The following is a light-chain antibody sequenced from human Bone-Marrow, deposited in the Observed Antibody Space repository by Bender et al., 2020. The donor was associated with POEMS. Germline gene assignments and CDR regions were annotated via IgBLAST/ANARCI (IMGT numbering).Light chain of an antibody. CDR3: QSWTIGNLRV. CDR2: LYSDGSH. CDR1: SGHSGYA. Sequence: VLTQSPSASASLGASVRLTCTLNSGHSGYAIAWHQQQPGKGPRYLMKLYSDGSHYRGYGIPDRFSGSSSGTERYLTISSLQSEDEADYYCQSWTIGNLRVFGGGTKLTVL. J-gene: IGLJ3*02. V-gene: IGLV4-69*01.